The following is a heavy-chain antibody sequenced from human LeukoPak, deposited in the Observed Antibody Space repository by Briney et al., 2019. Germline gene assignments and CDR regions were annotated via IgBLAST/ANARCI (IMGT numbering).Heavy chain of an antibody. CDR3: ARDSAYYSTSSFVDY. Sequence: PGGSLRLSCAASGFTFSSYWMTWVRQAPGKGLEWVANIKQDGSEKYHVDSVKGRFTISRDNAKNSLYLQMNSLRAEDTAVYYCARDSAYYSTSSFVDYWGQGTLVTVSS. D-gene: IGHD6-6*01. CDR2: IKQDGSEK. CDR1: GFTFSSYW. J-gene: IGHJ4*02. V-gene: IGHV3-7*01.